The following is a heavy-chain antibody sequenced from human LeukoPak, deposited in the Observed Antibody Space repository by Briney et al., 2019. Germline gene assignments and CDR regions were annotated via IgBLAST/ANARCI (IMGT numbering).Heavy chain of an antibody. Sequence: SETLSLTCTVSGDSMSSYYWSWIRQPPGKGLEWIGYIYYSGGTNYNPSLKTRVTIEIDTPSDQFSLRLTSVTAADTAVYYCARGGPNSSGFSGDGFDIWGQGTMVTVSS. CDR1: GDSMSSYY. J-gene: IGHJ3*02. CDR2: IYYSGGT. V-gene: IGHV4-59*01. D-gene: IGHD3-22*01. CDR3: ARGGPNSSGFSGDGFDI.